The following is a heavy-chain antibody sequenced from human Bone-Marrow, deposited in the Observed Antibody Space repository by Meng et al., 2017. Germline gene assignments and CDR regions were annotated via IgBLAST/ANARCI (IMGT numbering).Heavy chain of an antibody. CDR3: ARGPRRAIAAAGTGYFDL. Sequence: QGKLQQWGAGLLKPSETLSLTCAVYGGSFSGYYWSWIRQPPGKGLEWIGEINHSGSTNYNPSLKSRVTISVDTSKNQFSLKLSSVTAADTAVYYCARGPRRAIAAAGTGYFDLWGRGTLVTVSS. J-gene: IGHJ2*01. D-gene: IGHD6-13*01. V-gene: IGHV4-34*01. CDR2: INHSGST. CDR1: GGSFSGYY.